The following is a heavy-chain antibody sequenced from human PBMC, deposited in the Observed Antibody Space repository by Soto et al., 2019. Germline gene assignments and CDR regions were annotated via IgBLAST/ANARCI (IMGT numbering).Heavy chain of an antibody. CDR1: GDSVSSNSAA. D-gene: IGHD6-19*01. CDR3: ARDPGTVVPGPHGYYFDF. J-gene: IGHJ4*02. Sequence: QVHLQQSGPGLVKPSQTLSLTCAISGDSVSSNSAAWTWIRQSPSRGLEWLGRTYYRSKWYNDYAASLKSRISITPDTTKNQFYLQLNSVTPDDTAEYYCARDPGTVVPGPHGYYFDFWGQGTLVTVSS. CDR2: TYYRSKWYN. V-gene: IGHV6-1*01.